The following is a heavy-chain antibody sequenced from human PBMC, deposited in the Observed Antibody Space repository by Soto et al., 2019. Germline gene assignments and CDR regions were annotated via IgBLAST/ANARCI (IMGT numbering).Heavy chain of an antibody. CDR2: IYYSGST. CDR3: ASKTYYYAPLDL. Sequence: QVQLQESGPGLVKPSETLSLTCTVSGGSISSYYWSWIRQPPGKGLEWIGYIYYSGSTNYNPSLKSRVTISVDTSKNQFSLKLSSVTAADTAVYYCASKTYYYAPLDLWGRGTLVTVSS. J-gene: IGHJ2*01. D-gene: IGHD3-10*01. V-gene: IGHV4-59*01. CDR1: GGSISSYY.